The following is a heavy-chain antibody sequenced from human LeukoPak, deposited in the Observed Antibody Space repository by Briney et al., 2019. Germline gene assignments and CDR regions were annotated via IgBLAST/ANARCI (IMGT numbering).Heavy chain of an antibody. V-gene: IGHV3-23*01. D-gene: IGHD6-19*01. J-gene: IGHJ4*02. CDR2: ISSSGANT. CDR1: GFTLRSYA. Sequence: PGGSLRLSCAASGFTLRSYAMTWVRQAPGKGLEWVSTISSSGANTYYADSVKGLFTISRDNSKNTLYLQLNSLRAEDSAIYYCAKGASGSSGWFGDYWGQGTQVTVSS. CDR3: AKGASGSSGWFGDY.